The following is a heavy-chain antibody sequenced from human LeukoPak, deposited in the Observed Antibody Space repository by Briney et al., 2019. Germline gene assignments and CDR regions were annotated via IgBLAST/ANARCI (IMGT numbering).Heavy chain of an antibody. Sequence: GASVKVSCKASGYTFTGYYMHWVRQAPGQGLEWMGWINPNSGGTNYAQKFQGRVTMTRDTSISTAYMELSRLRSDDTAVYYCARVPRNIVVVVAATFGAFDIWGQGTMVTVSP. CDR1: GYTFTGYY. CDR3: ARVPRNIVVVVAATFGAFDI. CDR2: INPNSGGT. D-gene: IGHD2-15*01. J-gene: IGHJ3*02. V-gene: IGHV1-2*02.